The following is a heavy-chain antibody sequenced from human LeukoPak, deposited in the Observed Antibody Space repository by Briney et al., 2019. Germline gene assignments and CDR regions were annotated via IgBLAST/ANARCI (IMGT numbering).Heavy chain of an antibody. Sequence: ASVKVSCKASGYTFTSYGISGVRQAPGQGLERMGWISAYNGNTNYAQKLQGRVTMTTDTSTSTAYMELRSLRSDDTAVYYCAKVYDTPMVTQCDYWGQGTLVTVSS. CDR1: GYTFTSYG. J-gene: IGHJ4*02. CDR2: ISAYNGNT. V-gene: IGHV1-18*01. CDR3: AKVYDTPMVTQCDY. D-gene: IGHD5-18*01.